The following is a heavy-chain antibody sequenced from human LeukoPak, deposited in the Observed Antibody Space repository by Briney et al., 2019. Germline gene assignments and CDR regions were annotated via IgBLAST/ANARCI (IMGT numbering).Heavy chain of an antibody. J-gene: IGHJ1*01. D-gene: IGHD2-15*01. CDR1: GFTFSSYS. V-gene: IGHV3-21*01. Sequence: PGGSLRLSCAASGFTFSSYSMNWVRQAPGKGLEWVSSISSSSSYIYYADSVKGRFTISRDNAKNPLYLQMNSLRAEDTAVYYCAIGYCSGGSCYEGISYFQHWGQGTLVTVSS. CDR3: AIGYCSGGSCYEGISYFQH. CDR2: ISSSSSYI.